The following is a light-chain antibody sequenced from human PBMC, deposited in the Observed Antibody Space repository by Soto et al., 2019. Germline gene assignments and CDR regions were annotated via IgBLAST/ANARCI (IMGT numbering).Light chain of an antibody. Sequence: EIVMTQSPATLSVSPGERATLACRASQSFSTDLAWYQQKPGQAPRLLIYDASTRATGIPARFRGSGSGTEFTLSISSLQSEDFAVSYCQQYNDWPLTFGGGTKVEIK. CDR2: DAS. CDR1: QSFSTD. J-gene: IGKJ4*01. CDR3: QQYNDWPLT. V-gene: IGKV3-15*01.